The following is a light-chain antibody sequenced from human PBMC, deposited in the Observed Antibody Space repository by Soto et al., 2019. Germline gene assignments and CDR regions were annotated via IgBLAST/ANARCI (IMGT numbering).Light chain of an antibody. Sequence: EIVLTQSPGTLSLSPGDRATLSCRASQTVSSIYLAWYQHRPGQAPRLLIYGASSRATGIPDRFSGSGSGTDFPLTISRLEPEDFAVYYCQQYGSSPPYTFGQGTKLEIK. CDR2: GAS. CDR3: QQYGSSPPYT. CDR1: QTVSSIY. V-gene: IGKV3-20*01. J-gene: IGKJ2*01.